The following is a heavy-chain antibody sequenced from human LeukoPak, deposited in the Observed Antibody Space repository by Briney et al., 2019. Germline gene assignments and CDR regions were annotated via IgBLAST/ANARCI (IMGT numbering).Heavy chain of an antibody. V-gene: IGHV3-30-3*01. CDR2: ISYDGSNK. CDR3: ARALGGEWELPYYFDY. J-gene: IGHJ4*02. Sequence: GGSLRLSCAASGFTFSSYAMHWVRQAPGKGLEWVAVISYDGSNKYYADSVKGRFTISRDNSKNTLYLQMNSLRAEDTAVYYCARALGGEWELPYYFDYWGQGTLVTVSS. CDR1: GFTFSSYA. D-gene: IGHD1-26*01.